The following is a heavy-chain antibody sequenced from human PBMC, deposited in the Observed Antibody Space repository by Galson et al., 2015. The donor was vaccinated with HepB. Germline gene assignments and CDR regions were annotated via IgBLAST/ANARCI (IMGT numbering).Heavy chain of an antibody. D-gene: IGHD2-21*02. V-gene: IGHV1-24*01. CDR1: GYTLTELS. CDR3: ATDLPSAVTLFDY. Sequence: SVKVSCKVSGYTLTELSMHWVRQAPGKGLEWMGGFDPEDGETIYAQKFQGRVTMTEDTSTDTAYMELSSLRSEDTAVYYCATDLPSAVTLFDYWGQGTLVTVSS. J-gene: IGHJ4*02. CDR2: FDPEDGET.